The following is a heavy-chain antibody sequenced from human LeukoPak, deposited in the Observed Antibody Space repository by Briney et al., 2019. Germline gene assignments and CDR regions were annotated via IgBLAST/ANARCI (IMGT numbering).Heavy chain of an antibody. CDR3: ARGGGEPKSGIAADPYPHY. CDR1: GGSISSGGYY. Sequence: PSQTLSLTCTVSGGSISSGGYYWSWIRQPPGKGLEWIGYIYHSGSTYYNPSLKSRVTISVDRSKNQFSLKLSSVTAADTAVYYCARGGGEPKSGIAADPYPHYWGQGTLVTVSS. CDR2: IYHSGST. J-gene: IGHJ4*02. V-gene: IGHV4-30-2*01. D-gene: IGHD6-13*01.